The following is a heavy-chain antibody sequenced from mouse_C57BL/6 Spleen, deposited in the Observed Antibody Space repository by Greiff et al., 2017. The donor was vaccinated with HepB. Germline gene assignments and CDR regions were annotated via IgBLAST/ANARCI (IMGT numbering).Heavy chain of an antibody. D-gene: IGHD2-2*01. Sequence: DVQLQESGPGLVKPSQSLSLTCSVTGYSITSGYYWNWIRQFPGNKLEWMGYISYDGSNNYNPSLKNRISITRYTSKNQFFLKLNSVTTEDTATYSCASDSPSYGYDLGAWFAYWGQGTLVTVSA. V-gene: IGHV3-6*01. CDR1: GYSITSGYY. J-gene: IGHJ3*01. CDR2: ISYDGSN. CDR3: ASDSPSYGYDLGAWFAY.